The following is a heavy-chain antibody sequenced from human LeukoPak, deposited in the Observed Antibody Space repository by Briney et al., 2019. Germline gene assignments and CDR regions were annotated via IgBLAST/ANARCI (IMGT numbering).Heavy chain of an antibody. V-gene: IGHV4-59*13. Sequence: PSETQSLTCTVSGVSISSYYWSWIRQPPGKGLEWIGYIYYSGSTNSNPSLNSRVTISVDTSKNHFSLKLSSVTAADTAVYYCARAPRTGPYYFDSWGQGTLVTVSS. J-gene: IGHJ4*02. CDR1: GVSISSYY. CDR3: ARAPRTGPYYFDS. CDR2: IYYSGST. D-gene: IGHD3-10*01.